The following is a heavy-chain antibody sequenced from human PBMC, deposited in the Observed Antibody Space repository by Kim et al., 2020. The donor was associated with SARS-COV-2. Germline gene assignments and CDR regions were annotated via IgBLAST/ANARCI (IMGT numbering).Heavy chain of an antibody. J-gene: IGHJ4*02. CDR3: ARSFPRIIAVAGLDY. CDR1: GYTFTSYY. D-gene: IGHD6-19*01. V-gene: IGHV1-46*01. CDR2: INPSGGST. Sequence: ASVKVSCKASGYTFTSYYMHWVRQAPGQGLEWMGIINPSGGSTSYAQKFQGRVTMTRDTSTSTVYMELSSLRSEDTAVYYCARSFPRIIAVAGLDYWGQGTLVTVSS.